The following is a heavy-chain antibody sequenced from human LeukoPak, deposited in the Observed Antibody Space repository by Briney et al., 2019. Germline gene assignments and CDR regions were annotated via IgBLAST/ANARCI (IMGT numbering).Heavy chain of an antibody. CDR3: ARGFCGDDCPRDDDAFDI. CDR1: GFTVSSNY. CDR2: IYSSGST. V-gene: IGHV3-66*01. Sequence: GGSLRLSCAASGFTVSSNYMSWVRQAPGKGLEWVSTIYSSGSTYYADSVKGRFTISRDKSKNTLYLQMSSLRAEDTAVYYCARGFCGDDCPRDDDAFDIWGQGTMVTVSS. D-gene: IGHD2-21*02. J-gene: IGHJ3*02.